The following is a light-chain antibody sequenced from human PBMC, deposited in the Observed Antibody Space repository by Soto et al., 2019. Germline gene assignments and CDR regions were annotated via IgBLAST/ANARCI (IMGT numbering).Light chain of an antibody. Sequence: EMVMTQSPATLSVSPGQRATLSCRASQSVSSNLAWYQQKPGQAPRLLIYGASTRATGIPARFSGSGSGTEVTLTISSLQSEEFAVYYCPQYNNVWTFGQGTQVEIK. J-gene: IGKJ1*01. CDR3: PQYNNVWT. CDR2: GAS. CDR1: QSVSSN. V-gene: IGKV3-15*01.